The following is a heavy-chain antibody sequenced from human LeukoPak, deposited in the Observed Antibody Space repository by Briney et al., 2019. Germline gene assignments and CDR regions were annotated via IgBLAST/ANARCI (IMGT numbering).Heavy chain of an antibody. CDR2: ISTSSSYI. Sequence: GGSLRLSCAASGFTFSSYAMSWVRQAPGKGLEWVSSISTSSSYIYYADSVKGRFTISRDNAKNSLYLQMNSLRAEDTAVYYCARDFSDARFDYWGQGTLVTVSS. V-gene: IGHV3-21*01. D-gene: IGHD2-21*02. CDR1: GFTFSSYA. J-gene: IGHJ4*02. CDR3: ARDFSDARFDY.